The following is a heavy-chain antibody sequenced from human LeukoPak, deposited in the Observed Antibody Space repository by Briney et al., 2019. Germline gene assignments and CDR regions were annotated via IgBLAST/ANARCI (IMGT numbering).Heavy chain of an antibody. CDR1: GFTFSSYS. D-gene: IGHD3-22*01. CDR3: ARDLLSVPVVIPNIGY. V-gene: IGHV3-48*04. Sequence: GGSLRLSCAASGFTFSSYSMNWVRQAPGKGLEWVSYISSSSSTIYYADSVKGRFTISRDNAKNSLYLQMNSLRAEDTAVYYCARDLLSVPVVIPNIGYWGQGTLVTVSS. J-gene: IGHJ4*02. CDR2: ISSSSSTI.